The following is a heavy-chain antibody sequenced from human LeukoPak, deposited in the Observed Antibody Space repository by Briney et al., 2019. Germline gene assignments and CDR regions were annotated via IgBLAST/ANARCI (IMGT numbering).Heavy chain of an antibody. CDR2: VSGSGGST. J-gene: IGHJ6*02. CDR3: AKSLDWNYVIDY. CDR1: GFTFDDYA. V-gene: IGHV3-23*01. D-gene: IGHD3/OR15-3a*01. Sequence: GGSLRLSCAASGFTFDDYAMHWVRQAPGKGLEWVSSVSGSGGSTYYADSVKGRFTISRDNSKNTLYLQMNSLRAEDTAVYYCAKSLDWNYVIDYWGQGTTVTVSS.